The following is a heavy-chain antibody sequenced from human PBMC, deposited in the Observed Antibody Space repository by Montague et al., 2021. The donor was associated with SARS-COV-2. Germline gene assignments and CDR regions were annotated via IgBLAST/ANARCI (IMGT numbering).Heavy chain of an antibody. CDR2: VNQSGRTT. CDR1: GGSLTNHY. CDR3: ARVPLHFD. Sequence: SETLSLTCAVYGGSLTNHYWTWVRQPPGNGLEWVGEVNQSGRTTHYNPSLRSRVTISVDRSNNQVSLTLESVTAADTAVYYCARVPLHFD. J-gene: IGHJ4*01. V-gene: IGHV4-34*01.